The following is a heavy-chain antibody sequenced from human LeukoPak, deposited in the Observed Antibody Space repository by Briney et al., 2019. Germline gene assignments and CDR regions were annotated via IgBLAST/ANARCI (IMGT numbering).Heavy chain of an antibody. CDR1: GFTFSSYG. D-gene: IGHD3-3*01. Sequence: GGSLRLSCAASGFTFSSYGMHWVRQAPGKGLEGVAVIWYDGSNKYYADSVKGRFTISRDNSTNTVCLQMNSLRAEDTAVYYCARDYAPDRDFWSGFYNYWGQGTLVTVSS. CDR2: IWYDGSNK. J-gene: IGHJ4*02. CDR3: ARDYAPDRDFWSGFYNY. V-gene: IGHV3-33*01.